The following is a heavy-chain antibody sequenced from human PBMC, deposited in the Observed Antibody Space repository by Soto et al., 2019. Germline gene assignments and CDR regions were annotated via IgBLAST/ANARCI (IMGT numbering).Heavy chain of an antibody. CDR1: GVPFISCA. CDR3: ARAAIAGATTVGFDY. V-gene: IGHV1-69*06. Sequence: SVKVCSTASGVPFISCASIWVRQAPGQGLEWMGGIIPIFGTANYAQKFQGRVTITADKSTSTAYMELSSLRSEDTAVYYCARAAIAGATTVGFDYCGQRTLVTVSS. J-gene: IGHJ4*02. CDR2: IIPIFGTA. D-gene: IGHD1-26*01.